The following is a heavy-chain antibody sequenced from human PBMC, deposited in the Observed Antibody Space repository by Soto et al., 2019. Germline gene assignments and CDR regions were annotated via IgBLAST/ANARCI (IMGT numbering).Heavy chain of an antibody. J-gene: IGHJ4*02. CDR1: GFTFSSYA. CDR3: VNTFYGDSGAYYFDY. D-gene: IGHD4-17*01. V-gene: IGHV3-64D*08. Sequence: AGGSLRLSCSASGFTFSSYAMHWVRQAPGKGLEYVSAISSNGGSTYYADSVKGRFTISRDNSKNTLYLQMSSLRAEDTAVYYCVNTFYGDSGAYYFDYWGQGTLVTVSS. CDR2: ISSNGGST.